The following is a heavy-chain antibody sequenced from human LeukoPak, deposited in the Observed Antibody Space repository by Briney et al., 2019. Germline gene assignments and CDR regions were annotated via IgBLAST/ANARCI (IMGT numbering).Heavy chain of an antibody. CDR2: ISYDGSNK. CDR3: ATESSSYYYYMDV. J-gene: IGHJ6*03. D-gene: IGHD6-6*01. CDR1: GFTFDDYA. V-gene: IGHV3-30*03. Sequence: GGSLRLSCAASGFTFDDYAMHWVRQAPGKGLEWVAVISYDGSNKYYADSVKGRFTISRDNSKNTLYLQMNSLRAEDTAVYYCATESSSYYYYMDVWGKGTTVTVSS.